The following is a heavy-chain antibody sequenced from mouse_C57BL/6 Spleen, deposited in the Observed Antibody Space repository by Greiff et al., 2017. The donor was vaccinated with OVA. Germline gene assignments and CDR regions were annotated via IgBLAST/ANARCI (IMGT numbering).Heavy chain of an antibody. CDR1: GFNIKDDY. CDR2: IDPENGDT. CDR3: TTGLRFWFAY. D-gene: IGHD1-1*01. V-gene: IGHV14-4*01. J-gene: IGHJ3*01. Sequence: VQLQQSGAELVRPGASVKLSCTASGFNIKDDYMHWVKQRPEQGLEWIGWIDPENGDTEYASKFQGKATITADTSSNTAYLQLSSLTSEDTAVYYCTTGLRFWFAYWGQGTLVTVSA.